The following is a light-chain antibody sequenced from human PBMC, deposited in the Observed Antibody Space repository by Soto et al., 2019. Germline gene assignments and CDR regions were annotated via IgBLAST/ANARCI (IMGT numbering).Light chain of an antibody. CDR1: QSVSSSSY. Sequence: EIVLTQSPGTLSLSPGERATLSCRASQSVSSSSYLAWYQQKPGQAPRLLIYGASSRATGIPDRFSGSGSGTDFTLTIIRLEPEDFAVYYCQQYGSSLTFGGGTKVEIK. CDR2: GAS. V-gene: IGKV3-20*01. J-gene: IGKJ4*01. CDR3: QQYGSSLT.